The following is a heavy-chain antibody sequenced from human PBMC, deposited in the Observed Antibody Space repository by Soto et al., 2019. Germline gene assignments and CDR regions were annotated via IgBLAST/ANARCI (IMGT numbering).Heavy chain of an antibody. D-gene: IGHD1-26*01. CDR2: IIPIFGTA. J-gene: IGHJ4*02. CDR1: RVGFSSYA. V-gene: IGHV1-69*13. Sequence: SVKVSWEACRVGFSSYAISWVRQAPGQGLEWMGGIIPIFGTANYAQKFQGRVTITADESTSTAYMELSSLRSEDTAVYYCARGWELLSYFDYWGQGTLVTVSS. CDR3: ARGWELLSYFDY.